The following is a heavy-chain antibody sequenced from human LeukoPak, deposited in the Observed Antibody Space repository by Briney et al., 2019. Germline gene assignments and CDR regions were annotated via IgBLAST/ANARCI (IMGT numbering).Heavy chain of an antibody. J-gene: IGHJ4*02. Sequence: GGSLRLSCAASGFTFSSYAMHWVRQAPGKGLEWVAVISYDGSNKYYADSVKGRFTISRDNSKNTLYLQMNSLRAEDTAVYYCARDGGYSSSWRGYYFDYWGQGTLVTVSS. CDR2: ISYDGSNK. D-gene: IGHD6-13*01. CDR1: GFTFSSYA. CDR3: ARDGGYSSSWRGYYFDY. V-gene: IGHV3-30-3*01.